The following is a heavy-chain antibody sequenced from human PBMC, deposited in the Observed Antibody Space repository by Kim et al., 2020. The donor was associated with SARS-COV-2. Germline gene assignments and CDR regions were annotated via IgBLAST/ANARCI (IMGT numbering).Heavy chain of an antibody. CDR2: ISSSSSYI. Sequence: GGSLRLSCAASGFTFSSYSMNWVRQAPGKGLEWVSSISSSSSYIYYADSVKGRFTISRDNAKNSLYLQMNSLRAEDTAVYYCARDYLPIAAAGTRWFDPWGQGTLVTVSS. D-gene: IGHD6-13*01. CDR1: GFTFSSYS. CDR3: ARDYLPIAAAGTRWFDP. V-gene: IGHV3-21*01. J-gene: IGHJ5*02.